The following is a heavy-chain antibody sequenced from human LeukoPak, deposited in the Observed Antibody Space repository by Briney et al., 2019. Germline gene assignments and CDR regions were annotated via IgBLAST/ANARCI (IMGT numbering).Heavy chain of an antibody. Sequence: PSETLSLTCTVSGGSIINHYWSWVRQPAGKGLEWIGRIYSSGSANYSPSLKSRVSMSIDTSNNHFSLNLTSVPAADTALYFCARDVRYASGWSTPESWGQGTLVTVSA. CDR3: ARDVRYASGWSTPES. J-gene: IGHJ5*02. D-gene: IGHD6-19*01. V-gene: IGHV4-4*07. CDR2: IYSSGSA. CDR1: GGSIINHY.